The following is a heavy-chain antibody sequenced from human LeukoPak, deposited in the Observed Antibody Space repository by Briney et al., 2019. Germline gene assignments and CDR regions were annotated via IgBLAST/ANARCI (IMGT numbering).Heavy chain of an antibody. CDR1: GGSISSGSYY. CDR3: ARELEDSSSDNWFDP. V-gene: IGHV4-61*02. J-gene: IGHJ5*02. Sequence: SETLSLTCTVSGGSISSGSYYWSWIRQPAGKGLEWIGRIYTSGSTNYNPSLKSRVIISVDTSKNQFSLKLSSVTAADTAVYYCARELEDSSSDNWFDPWGQGTLVTVSS. CDR2: IYTSGST. D-gene: IGHD6-13*01.